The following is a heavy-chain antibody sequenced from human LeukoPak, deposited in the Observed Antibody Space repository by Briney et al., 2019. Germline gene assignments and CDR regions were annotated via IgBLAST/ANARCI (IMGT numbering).Heavy chain of an antibody. D-gene: IGHD2-2*01. CDR1: GFTFSSYA. V-gene: IGHV3-23*01. Sequence: PGGSLRLSCAASGFTFSSYAMSWVRQAPGKGLEWVSAISGSGGSTYYADSVKGRFTISRDNSKNTLYLQMNSLRAGDTAVYYCAKIEYCSSTSCYYFDYWGQGTLVTVSS. J-gene: IGHJ4*02. CDR2: ISGSGGST. CDR3: AKIEYCSSTSCYYFDY.